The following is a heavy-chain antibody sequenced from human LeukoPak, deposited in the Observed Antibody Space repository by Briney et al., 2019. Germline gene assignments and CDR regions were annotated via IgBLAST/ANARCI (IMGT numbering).Heavy chain of an antibody. J-gene: IGHJ4*02. CDR2: INHSGST. CDR3: ARRTGSDYYDSSGYSPFDY. V-gene: IGHV4-34*01. D-gene: IGHD3-22*01. CDR1: GGSFSGYY. Sequence: SETLSLTCAVYGGSFSGYYWSWIRQPPGKGLEWIGEINHSGSTNYNPSLKSRVTISVDTSKNQFSLKLSSVTAADTAVYYCARRTGSDYYDSSGYSPFDYWGQGTLVTVSS.